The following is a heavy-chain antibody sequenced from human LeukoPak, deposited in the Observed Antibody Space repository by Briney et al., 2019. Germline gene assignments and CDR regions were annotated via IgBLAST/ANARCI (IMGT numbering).Heavy chain of an antibody. V-gene: IGHV3-21*01. J-gene: IGHJ4*02. CDR2: ISSSSSYI. CDR1: GFTFSSYS. D-gene: IGHD6-13*01. Sequence: PGGSLRLSCAASGFTFSSYSMNWVRQAPGKGLEWVSSISSSSSYIYYADSVKGRFTISRDNAKNSQYLQMNSLRAEDTAVYYCARDLAAAGGFDYWGQGTLVTVSS. CDR3: ARDLAAAGGFDY.